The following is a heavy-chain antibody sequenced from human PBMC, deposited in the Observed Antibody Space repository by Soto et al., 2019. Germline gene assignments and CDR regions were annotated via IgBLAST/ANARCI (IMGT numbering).Heavy chain of an antibody. J-gene: IGHJ2*01. CDR1: RFTFSSYG. CDR3: AKDKETYCGGDCSWWYFDL. Sequence: QVQLVESGGGVVQPGTSLRLSCAASRFTFSSYGMHWVRQAPGKGLEWVAVISYDGSNKYYADSVKGRFTISRDNYKNSLYLQIISLGAEDTAVYYCAKDKETYCGGDCSWWYFDLWGRGTLVTVSS. D-gene: IGHD2-21*02. CDR2: ISYDGSNK. V-gene: IGHV3-30*18.